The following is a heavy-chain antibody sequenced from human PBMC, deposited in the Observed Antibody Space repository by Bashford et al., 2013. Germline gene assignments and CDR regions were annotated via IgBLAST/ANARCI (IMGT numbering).Heavy chain of an antibody. CDR1: GFTFNMYA. V-gene: IGHV3-23*01. CDR3: AKDYVQYSHGLDAFDF. J-gene: IGHJ3*01. CDR2: ISASGGTT. Sequence: GGSLRLSCATSGFTFNMYAMTWVRQAPGKGLEWVSAISASGGTTYYADSVKGRFTISRDNSRDTLYLQMNSLTAEDTAVYSCAKDYVQYSHGLDAFDFWGQGTMVTRLL. D-gene: IGHD5-12*01.